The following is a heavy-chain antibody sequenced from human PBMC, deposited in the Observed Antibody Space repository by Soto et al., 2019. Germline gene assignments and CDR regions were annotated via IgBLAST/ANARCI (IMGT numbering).Heavy chain of an antibody. V-gene: IGHV1-18*01. D-gene: IGHD6-13*01. CDR1: GYTFTNYG. Sequence: QVQLVQSGAEVKKPGASVKVSCKASGYTFTNYGISWVRQAPGQGPEWMGWISGYNGDTKYAQKLQGRLTMTTDTSTTTAYMELSYLRLADTAVYYCARGGSSWSAEYYQHWGQGTLVIVSS. J-gene: IGHJ1*01. CDR3: ARGGSSWSAEYYQH. CDR2: ISGYNGDT.